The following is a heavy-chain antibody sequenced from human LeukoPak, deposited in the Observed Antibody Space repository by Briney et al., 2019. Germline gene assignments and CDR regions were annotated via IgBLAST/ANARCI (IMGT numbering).Heavy chain of an antibody. CDR1: GVTLSNYA. V-gene: IGHV3-23*01. D-gene: IGHD6-19*01. Sequence: GGSLRLSCVASGVTLSNYAMSWARQAPGKGLEWVSGISSSGSGGNTYYADSVKGRFTISRDSSRNTLFLHMNTLRAEDTAIYYCANGAVAGTRGWYYGMDVWGQGTTVTVSS. CDR2: ISSSGSGGNT. CDR3: ANGAVAGTRGWYYGMDV. J-gene: IGHJ6*02.